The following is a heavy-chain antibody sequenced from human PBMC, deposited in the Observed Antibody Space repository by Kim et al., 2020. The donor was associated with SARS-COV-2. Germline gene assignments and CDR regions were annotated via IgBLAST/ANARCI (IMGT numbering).Heavy chain of an antibody. Sequence: GGSLRLSCAASGFTFSSYGMHWVRQAPGKGLEWVAVIWYDGSNKYYADSVKGRFTISRDNSKNTLYLQMNSLRAEDTAVYYCARPADLTGYYPRFDYWGQGTLVTVSS. D-gene: IGHD3-9*01. CDR1: GFTFSSYG. CDR3: ARPADLTGYYPRFDY. CDR2: IWYDGSNK. J-gene: IGHJ4*02. V-gene: IGHV3-33*08.